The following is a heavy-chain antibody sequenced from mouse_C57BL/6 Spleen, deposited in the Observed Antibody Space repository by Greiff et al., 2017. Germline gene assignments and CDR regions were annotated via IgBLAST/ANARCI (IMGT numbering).Heavy chain of an antibody. D-gene: IGHD4-1*01. CDR2: IDPEDGET. J-gene: IGHJ1*03. CDR3: ARGSGTAFWYFDV. V-gene: IGHV14-2*01. Sequence: EVHLVESGAELVKPGASVKLSCTASGFNIKDYYMHWVKQRTEQGLEWIGRIDPEDGETKYAPKFQGKATITADTSSNTAYLQLSSRTSEDTAVYYCARGSGTAFWYFDVWGTGTTVTVSS. CDR1: GFNIKDYY.